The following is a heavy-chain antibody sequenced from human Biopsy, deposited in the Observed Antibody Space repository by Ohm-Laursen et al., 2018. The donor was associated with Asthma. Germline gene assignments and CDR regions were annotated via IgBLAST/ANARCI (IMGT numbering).Heavy chain of an antibody. CDR2: IYYSGST. Sequence: GTLSLTCTVSGVSISSDYWSWIRQPPGKGLEWIGHIYYSGSTNYQPSLKSRVTISVDTSKNQLSLKMSSVTAADTAVYFCVRHQYSSSWSTFDYWGQGALVTVSS. D-gene: IGHD3-22*01. CDR1: GVSISSDY. CDR3: VRHQYSSSWSTFDY. J-gene: IGHJ4*02. V-gene: IGHV4-59*08.